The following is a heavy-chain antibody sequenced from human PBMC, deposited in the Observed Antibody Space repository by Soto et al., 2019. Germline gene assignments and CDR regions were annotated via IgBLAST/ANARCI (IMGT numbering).Heavy chain of an antibody. J-gene: IGHJ4*02. CDR3: AREAYDRADY. D-gene: IGHD3-10*02. V-gene: IGHV4-38-2*02. Sequence: SETLSLTCDVSGYSISSGYHWGWHRQPPGKGLGWVGSIYHSGTSYYNPSLMSRVSISVDTSKNQFSLKVTSVSAADTAVYYCAREAYDRADYWGQGTQVTVSS. CDR2: IYHSGTS. CDR1: GYSISSGYH.